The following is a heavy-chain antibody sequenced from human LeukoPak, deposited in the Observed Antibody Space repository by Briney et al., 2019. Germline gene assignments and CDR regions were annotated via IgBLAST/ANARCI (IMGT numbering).Heavy chain of an antibody. V-gene: IGHV4-30-2*01. Sequence: PSETLSLTCAVSGGSISSGGYSWSWIRQPPGKGLEWIGYIYHSGSTYYNPSLKSRVTISVDRSKNQFSLKLSSVTAADTAVYYCARAAYYDYVWGSYRSYFDYWGQGALVTVSS. CDR2: IYHSGST. CDR1: GGSISSGGYS. CDR3: ARAAYYDYVWGSYRSYFDY. D-gene: IGHD3-16*02. J-gene: IGHJ4*02.